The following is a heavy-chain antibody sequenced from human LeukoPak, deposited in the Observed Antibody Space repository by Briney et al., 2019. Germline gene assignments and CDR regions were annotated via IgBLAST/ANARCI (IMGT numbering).Heavy chain of an antibody. D-gene: IGHD6-19*01. V-gene: IGHV3-23*01. Sequence: GGSLRLSWAASGFTFSSYAMSWVRQAPGKGLEWVSTVSGSGGSTYYADSVKGRFTISRDNSKNTLYLQMNSLRAEDTAVYYCAKDPVRSGSPYYFDYWGQGTLVTVSS. CDR1: GFTFSSYA. CDR2: VSGSGGST. J-gene: IGHJ4*02. CDR3: AKDPVRSGSPYYFDY.